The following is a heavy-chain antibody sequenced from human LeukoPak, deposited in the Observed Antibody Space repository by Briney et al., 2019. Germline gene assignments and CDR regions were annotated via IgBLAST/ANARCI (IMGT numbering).Heavy chain of an antibody. Sequence: PGRSLRLSCAASGFTFSSYGMHGVRQAPGKGLEWVAVISYDGSNKYYADSVKGRFTISRDNSKNTLYLQMNSLRAEDTAVYYCAKDIVVVPAAIGYYYYYGMDVWGQGTTVTVSS. V-gene: IGHV3-30*18. CDR1: GFTFSSYG. CDR2: ISYDGSNK. CDR3: AKDIVVVPAAIGYYYYYGMDV. D-gene: IGHD2-2*01. J-gene: IGHJ6*02.